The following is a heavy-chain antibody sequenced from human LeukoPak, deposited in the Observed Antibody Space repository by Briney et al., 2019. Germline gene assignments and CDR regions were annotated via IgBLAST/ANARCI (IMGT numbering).Heavy chain of an antibody. CDR2: IIPVFGTA. V-gene: IGHV1-69*05. CDR3: ARDRRPQLNNWSDR. CDR1: GGTFSSDS. Sequence: SVKVSCKASGGTFSSDSFSWVRQAPGQGLKWMGGIIPVFGTARYAQKFQGRVTITTDESTSTAYLEVNSLRSDDTAVYYCARDRRPQLNNWSDRWGQGTLVTVSS. J-gene: IGHJ5*02.